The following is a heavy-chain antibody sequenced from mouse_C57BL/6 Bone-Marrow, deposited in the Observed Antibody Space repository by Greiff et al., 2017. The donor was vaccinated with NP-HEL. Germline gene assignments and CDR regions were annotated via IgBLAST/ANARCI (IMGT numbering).Heavy chain of an antibody. CDR2: INPNNGGT. Sequence: VQLKQSGPELVKPGASVKISCKASGYTFTDYYMNWVKQSHGKSLEWIGDINPNNGGTSYNQKFKGKATLTVDKSSSTAYMELRSLTSEDSAVYYCARDGSSPWFAYWGQGTLVTVSA. D-gene: IGHD1-1*01. CDR3: ARDGSSPWFAY. V-gene: IGHV1-26*01. CDR1: GYTFTDYY. J-gene: IGHJ3*01.